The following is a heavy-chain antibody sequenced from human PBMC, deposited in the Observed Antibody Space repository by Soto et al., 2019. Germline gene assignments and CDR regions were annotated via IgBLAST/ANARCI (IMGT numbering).Heavy chain of an antibody. V-gene: IGHV3-30*18. Sequence: QVQLVESGGGVVQPGTSLRLSCAASGFTFSSYGMHWVRQAPGKGLEWVAVIAYEGRNKYYADSVKGRFTISRDNSENTLYLPMNSLRVDDTAVYYCAKDNNVPGYSLSDELDYWGQGTLVTVSS. CDR3: AKDNNVPGYSLSDELDY. J-gene: IGHJ4*02. CDR2: IAYEGRNK. D-gene: IGHD1-1*01. CDR1: GFTFSSYG.